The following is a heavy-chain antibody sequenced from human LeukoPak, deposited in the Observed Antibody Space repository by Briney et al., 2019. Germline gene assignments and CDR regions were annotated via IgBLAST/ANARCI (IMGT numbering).Heavy chain of an antibody. CDR2: IYYSGNT. Sequence: SETLSLTCTVSGGSISSSSYYWGWIRQPPGKGLEWIGYIYYSGNTYYNPSLKSRVTISVDTSKNQFSVKLTSVTAADTAVYYCARIGGRYCSDTSCFGLDYWGQGILVTVSS. CDR1: GGSISSSSYY. J-gene: IGHJ4*02. D-gene: IGHD2-2*01. V-gene: IGHV4-61*05. CDR3: ARIGGRYCSDTSCFGLDY.